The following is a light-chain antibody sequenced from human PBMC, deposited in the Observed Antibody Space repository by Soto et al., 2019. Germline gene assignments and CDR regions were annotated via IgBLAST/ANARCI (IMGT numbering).Light chain of an antibody. CDR3: AAWDDRTDVYV. CDR2: STS. Sequence: QSVLTQPPSASGTPGQIVAISCSGSSSNIGSNTVTWYQQLPGTAPKLLIYSTSQRSSGVPGRFSGSKSGASASLSISGLQSEDEADYYCAAWDDRTDVYVFGTGTKVTVL. J-gene: IGLJ1*01. V-gene: IGLV1-44*01. CDR1: SSNIGSNT.